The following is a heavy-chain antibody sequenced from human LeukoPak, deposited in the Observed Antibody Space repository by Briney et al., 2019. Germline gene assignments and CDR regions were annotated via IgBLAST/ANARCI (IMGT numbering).Heavy chain of an antibody. Sequence: ASVKVSCKASGYTFTGYYMHWVRQAPGQGLEWMGWINPNSGGTNYAQKFQGRVTMTRDTSISTVYMELTRLRSDDTALYYCARGLIKTVATWTFDSWGQGTLVTVSS. CDR1: GYTFTGYY. D-gene: IGHD5-12*01. CDR3: ARGLIKTVATWTFDS. V-gene: IGHV1-2*02. CDR2: INPNSGGT. J-gene: IGHJ4*02.